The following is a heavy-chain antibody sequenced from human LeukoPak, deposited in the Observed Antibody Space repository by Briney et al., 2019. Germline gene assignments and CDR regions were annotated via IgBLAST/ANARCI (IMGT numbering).Heavy chain of an antibody. J-gene: IGHJ1*01. CDR1: GFTFSSYA. V-gene: IGHV3-30-3*01. CDR3: ARDGFGITIFGHFQH. Sequence: QPGGSLRLSCAASGFTFSSYAMHWVRQAPGKGLEWVAVISYDGSNKYYADSVKGRFTISRDNSMNTLYLQMNSLRAEDTAVYYCARDGFGITIFGHFQHWGQGTLVTVSS. CDR2: ISYDGSNK. D-gene: IGHD3-9*01.